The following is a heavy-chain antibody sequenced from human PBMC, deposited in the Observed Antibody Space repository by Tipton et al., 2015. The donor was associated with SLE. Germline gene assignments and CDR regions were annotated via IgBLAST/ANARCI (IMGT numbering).Heavy chain of an antibody. V-gene: IGHV3-72*01. J-gene: IGHJ4*02. CDR1: GFTFSDHY. CDR2: TRNKANSYTT. CDR3: ARDPLGSEDYFDY. D-gene: IGHD7-27*01. Sequence: QLVQSGRGLVQPGGSLRLSCAASGFTFSDHYMDWVRQAPGKGLEWVGRTRNKANSYTTEYAASVKGRFTISRDDSKNSLYLQMNSLKTEDTAVYYCARDPLGSEDYFDYWGQGTLVTVSS.